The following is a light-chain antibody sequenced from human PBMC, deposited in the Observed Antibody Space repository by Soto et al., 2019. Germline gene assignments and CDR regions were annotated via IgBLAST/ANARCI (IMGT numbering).Light chain of an antibody. CDR2: GAS. V-gene: IGKV3-15*01. CDR1: HSVNTN. J-gene: IGKJ1*01. Sequence: EGVMTQSPATLSVSPGDRAILSCRASHSVNTNLAWYQQRPGQPPRLLIYGASTRASDVPGRFSGSGSGREFTLTISSLQPDDFATYYCQHYNSYSEAFGQGTKVDIK. CDR3: QHYNSYSEA.